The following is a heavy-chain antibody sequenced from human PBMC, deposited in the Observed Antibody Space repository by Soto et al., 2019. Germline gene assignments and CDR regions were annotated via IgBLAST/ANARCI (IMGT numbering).Heavy chain of an antibody. D-gene: IGHD6-13*01. Sequence: QLQLQESGPGLVKPSQTLSLTCTVSRGSVSSSGYYWSWLRQLPGKGLQWIGSIYYTGDTHYNPDLKSRLTISLDTSNNQFSLRLSSVTAADTAVFYCARGPYLSSKTWFDPWGQGTLVTVSS. V-gene: IGHV4-31*03. CDR3: ARGPYLSSKTWFDP. J-gene: IGHJ5*02. CDR1: RGSVSSSGYY. CDR2: IYYTGDT.